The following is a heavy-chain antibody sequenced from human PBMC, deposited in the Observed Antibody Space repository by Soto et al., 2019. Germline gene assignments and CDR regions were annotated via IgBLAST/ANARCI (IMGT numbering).Heavy chain of an antibody. V-gene: IGHV1-3*01. CDR3: ARVHIPAASYNWFDP. CDR2: INAGNGNT. CDR1: GYTFTSYA. D-gene: IGHD2-2*01. J-gene: IGHJ5*02. Sequence: GASVKVSCKASGYTFTSYAMHWVRQAPGQRLEWMGWINAGNGNTKYSQKFQGRVTITRDTSASTAYMELSSLRSEDTAVYYCARVHIPAASYNWFDPWGQGTLVTVSS.